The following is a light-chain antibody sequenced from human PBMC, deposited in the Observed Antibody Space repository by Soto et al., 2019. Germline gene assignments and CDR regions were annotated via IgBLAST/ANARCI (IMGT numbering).Light chain of an antibody. CDR1: QSVSSY. Sequence: EIVLTQSPATLSLSPGERATLSCRASQSVSSYLAWYQQKPGQAPRLLIYDASNRATGIPARFSGSGSGTDFTLTISSLEPEDFAVYYCQQDYNLPHTFGQGTKLEIK. CDR3: QQDYNLPHT. V-gene: IGKV3-11*01. J-gene: IGKJ2*01. CDR2: DAS.